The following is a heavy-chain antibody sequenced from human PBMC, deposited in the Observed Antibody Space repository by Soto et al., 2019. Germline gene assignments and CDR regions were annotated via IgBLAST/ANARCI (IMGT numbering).Heavy chain of an antibody. Sequence: QVQLVQSGAEVKKPGASVKVSCKASGYTFTNYAMHWVRQAPGQRLEWMGWINADNGNTKYSQRFQGRVTITRDTSARTAEMDLRSLRSEDTAVYYCARIVCRGVQITTCYYFDGTDVWGQGTTVTVSS. CDR1: GYTFTNYA. D-gene: IGHD2-2*01. J-gene: IGHJ6*02. CDR2: INADNGNT. V-gene: IGHV1-3*01. CDR3: ARIVCRGVQITTCYYFDGTDV.